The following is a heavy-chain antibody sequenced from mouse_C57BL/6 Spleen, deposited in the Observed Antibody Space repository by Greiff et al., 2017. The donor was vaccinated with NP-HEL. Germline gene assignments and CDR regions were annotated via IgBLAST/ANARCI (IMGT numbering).Heavy chain of an antibody. V-gene: IGHV1-55*01. J-gene: IGHJ4*01. CDR1: GYTFTSYW. Sequence: QVQLQQPGAELVKPGASVKMSCKASGYTFTSYWLTWVKQRPGQGLEWIGDIYPGSGSTNYNEKFKSKATLTVDTSSSTAYMQLSSLTSEDSAVDYCARFYDYDGYAMDYWGQGTSVTVSS. CDR3: ARFYDYDGYAMDY. CDR2: IYPGSGST. D-gene: IGHD2-4*01.